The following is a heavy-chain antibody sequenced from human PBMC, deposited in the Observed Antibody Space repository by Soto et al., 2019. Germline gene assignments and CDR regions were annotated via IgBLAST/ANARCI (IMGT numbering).Heavy chain of an antibody. CDR3: AKVRYSSPMGYYYGMDV. Sequence: SVKGSCKASRVGFSKFIVAWVRKAPGLGLEWVGGVIPIFGTANYAQKFQGRVTITADESTSTSYMEVNNLRSEDTAVYYCAKVRYSSPMGYYYGMDVWGQGTTVTLSS. CDR2: VIPIFGTA. D-gene: IGHD6-19*01. J-gene: IGHJ6*02. CDR1: RVGFSKFI. V-gene: IGHV1-69*01.